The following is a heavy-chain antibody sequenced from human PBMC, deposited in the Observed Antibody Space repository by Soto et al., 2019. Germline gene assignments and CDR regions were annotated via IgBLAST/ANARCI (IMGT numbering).Heavy chain of an antibody. Sequence: GWLRRAGSASGCTFSSYAMSWVRQAPGKGLEWVSAISGSGGSTYYADSVKGRFTISRDNSKNKLYLQMNSLRAEDTAVYYCASVARELPWDYWGQGTMVT. CDR1: GCTFSSYA. CDR3: ASVARELPWDY. J-gene: IGHJ4*02. CDR2: ISGSGGST. V-gene: IGHV3-23*01. D-gene: IGHD1-26*01.